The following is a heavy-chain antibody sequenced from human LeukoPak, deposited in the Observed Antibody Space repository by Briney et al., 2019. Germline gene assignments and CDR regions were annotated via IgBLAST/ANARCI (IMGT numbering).Heavy chain of an antibody. Sequence: PGGSLRLSCAASGFRFTDYAMSWVRQAPGKGLQWVSGISDSGGSSYYTDSVKGRFTISRDNSKNTVFLEMNNLRVEDTAVYFCARHDSYIPRWGQGSLVTVSS. D-gene: IGHD5-18*01. V-gene: IGHV3-23*01. J-gene: IGHJ4*02. CDR3: ARHDSYIPR. CDR2: ISDSGGSS. CDR1: GFRFTDYA.